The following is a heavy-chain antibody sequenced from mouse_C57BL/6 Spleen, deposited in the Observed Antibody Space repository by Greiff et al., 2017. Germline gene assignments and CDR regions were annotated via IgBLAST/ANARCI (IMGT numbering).Heavy chain of an antibody. J-gene: IGHJ4*01. V-gene: IGHV2-2*01. CDR2: IWSGGST. Sequence: QVQLQQSGPGLVQPSQSLSITCTVSGFSLTSYGVHWVRQSPGKGLEWLGVIWSGGSTDYNAAFISRLSISKDNPKSQVFFKMNSLQADDTAIYYCARKSYGSSYHAMDYWGQGTSVTVSS. D-gene: IGHD1-1*01. CDR1: GFSLTSYG. CDR3: ARKSYGSSYHAMDY.